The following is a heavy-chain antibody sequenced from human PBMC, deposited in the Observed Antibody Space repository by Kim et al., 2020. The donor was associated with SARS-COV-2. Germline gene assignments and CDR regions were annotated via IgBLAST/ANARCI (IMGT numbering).Heavy chain of an antibody. Sequence: GGSLRLACEVSGFTLTIYWIHWIRQVPGKGLVWVSRISGDGQTTYYADFVRGRFTISRDNAKNLVFLQMNNLRADDTAVYYCVRDRQAWDWGRGTLVTVSS. CDR3: VRDRQAWD. CDR1: GFTLTIYW. V-gene: IGHV3-74*01. J-gene: IGHJ4*02. D-gene: IGHD7-27*01. CDR2: ISGDGQTT.